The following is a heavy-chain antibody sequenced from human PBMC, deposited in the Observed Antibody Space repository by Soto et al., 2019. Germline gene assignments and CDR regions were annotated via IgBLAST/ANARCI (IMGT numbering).Heavy chain of an antibody. Sequence: GGSLRLSCAASGFTFNNYAMSWVRQAPGKGLEWVSANSGSGGSTYYADSVKGRFTISRDNSKNTLYLQMNSLRAEDTALYYCAKHSSDSGGRPRGGFDIWGQGTMVTVSS. CDR3: AKHSSDSGGRPRGGFDI. CDR1: GFTFNNYA. J-gene: IGHJ3*02. D-gene: IGHD6-19*01. CDR2: NSGSGGST. V-gene: IGHV3-23*01.